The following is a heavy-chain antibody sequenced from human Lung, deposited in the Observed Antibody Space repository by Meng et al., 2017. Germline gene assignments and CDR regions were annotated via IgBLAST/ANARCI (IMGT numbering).Heavy chain of an antibody. CDR2: LGAHDGDT. CDR1: DYTFTGYG. D-gene: IGHD3-10*01. CDR3: ARGTPGRSYSDY. V-gene: IGHV1-18*01. Sequence: QVQPVQSGPEVKKPGASVKVSCKASDYTFTGYGVSWVRQAPGQGLEWMAWLGAHDGDTSHAPKFQGRVTVSADRPTATAYMELRSLRSDDTAVYYCARGTPGRSYSDYSGLGTLVTVSS. J-gene: IGHJ4*03.